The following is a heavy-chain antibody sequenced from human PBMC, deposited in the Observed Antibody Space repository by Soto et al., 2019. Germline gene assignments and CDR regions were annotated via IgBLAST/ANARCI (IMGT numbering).Heavy chain of an antibody. CDR3: SEGHPGSYYYYGMDV. CDR2: IHSDGSST. CDR1: GLTFSNYW. Sequence: GGSLRLSCAASGLTFSNYWMHWVRQAPGKGLVWVSRIHSDGSSTSYADSVKGRFTISRDNAKNTLYLQMNSLRAEDTAVYYCSEGHPGSYYYYGMDVWGKGTTVTVSS. V-gene: IGHV3-74*01. J-gene: IGHJ6*04.